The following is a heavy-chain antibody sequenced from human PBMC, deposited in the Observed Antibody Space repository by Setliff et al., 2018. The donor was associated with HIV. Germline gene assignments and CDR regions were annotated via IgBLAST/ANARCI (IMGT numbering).Heavy chain of an antibody. D-gene: IGHD5-12*01. J-gene: IGHJ4*02. CDR3: GLATILGGAFDY. CDR2: VNPHDGGT. V-gene: IGHV1-2*02. Sequence: ASVKVSCKASGDTFRSRAFNWVRQAPGQGLEWMGWVNPHDGGTYYAQILEGRVTMTRDTSTSTAYMELSRLRSEDTAVYYCGLATILGGAFDYWGQGTLVTVSS. CDR1: GDTFRSRA.